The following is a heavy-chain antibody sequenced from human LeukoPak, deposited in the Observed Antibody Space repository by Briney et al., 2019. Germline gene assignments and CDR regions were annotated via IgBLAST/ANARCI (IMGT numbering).Heavy chain of an antibody. D-gene: IGHD5-18*01. Sequence: SQTLSLTCTVSGGSISSGGYYWSWIRQHPGKGLEWIGYIYYSGSTYYNPSLKSRVTISVDTSKNQSSLKLSSVTAADTAVYYCARGDSYGPYYYYGMDVWGKGTTVTVSS. J-gene: IGHJ6*04. CDR1: GGSISSGGYY. CDR3: ARGDSYGPYYYYGMDV. CDR2: IYYSGST. V-gene: IGHV4-31*03.